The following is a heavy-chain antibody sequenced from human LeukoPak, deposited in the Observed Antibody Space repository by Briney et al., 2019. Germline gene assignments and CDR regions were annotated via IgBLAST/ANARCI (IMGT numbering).Heavy chain of an antibody. CDR1: GGSISSYY. J-gene: IGHJ4*02. D-gene: IGHD7-27*01. V-gene: IGHV4-59*01. Sequence: SETLSLTCTVSGGSISSYYWSWIRQPPGKGLEWIGYIYYSGSTNYNPSLKSRVTISVDTSKNQFSLKLSSVTAADTAVYYCARTKLGVSEDYFDYWGQGTLVTVSS. CDR3: ARTKLGVSEDYFDY. CDR2: IYYSGST.